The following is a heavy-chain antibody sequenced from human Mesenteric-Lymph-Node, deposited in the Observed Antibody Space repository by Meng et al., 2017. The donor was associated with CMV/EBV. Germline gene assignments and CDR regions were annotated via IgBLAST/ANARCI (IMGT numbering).Heavy chain of an antibody. Sequence: SETLSLTCTVSGGSINSFYWSWIRQPPGKGLEWIGYIYYSGTTNYNPSLKSRVTISIDTSKNQFSLKLTSVTAADTAVYYCARDFRGLNYALDYWGQGTLVTVSS. CDR2: IYYSGTT. CDR3: ARDFRGLNYALDY. V-gene: IGHV4-59*01. D-gene: IGHD3-10*01. J-gene: IGHJ4*02. CDR1: GGSINSFY.